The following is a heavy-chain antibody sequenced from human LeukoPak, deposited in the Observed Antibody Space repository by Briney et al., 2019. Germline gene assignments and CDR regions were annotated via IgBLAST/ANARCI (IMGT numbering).Heavy chain of an antibody. CDR1: GGSISSYS. CDR2: IYYSGST. Sequence: SETLSLTCTVSGGSISSYSWSWIRQPPGKGLEWIGYIYYSGSTNYNPSLKSRLTKSVGTSKNQFSLKLSSVTAADTAVYVCARGMTTGPDPWGQGTLVTVSS. J-gene: IGHJ5*02. V-gene: IGHV4-59*08. CDR3: ARGMTTGPDP. D-gene: IGHD4-17*01.